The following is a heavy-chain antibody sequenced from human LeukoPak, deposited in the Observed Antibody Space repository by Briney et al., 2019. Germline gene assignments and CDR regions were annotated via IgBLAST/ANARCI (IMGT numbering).Heavy chain of an antibody. J-gene: IGHJ4*02. CDR3: ARGAGYSYGSYY. CDR2: INHSGST. Sequence: PSETLSLTCAVYGGSFSGYYWSWIRQPPGKGLEWIGEINHSGSTNYNPSLKSRVTIPVDTSKNQFSLKLSSVTAADTAVYYCARGAGYSYGSYYWGQGTLVTVSS. CDR1: GGSFSGYY. D-gene: IGHD5-18*01. V-gene: IGHV4-34*01.